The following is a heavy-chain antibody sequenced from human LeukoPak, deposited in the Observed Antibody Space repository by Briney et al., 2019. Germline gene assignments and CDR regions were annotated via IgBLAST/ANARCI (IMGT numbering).Heavy chain of an antibody. J-gene: IGHJ4*02. CDR3: ARDSTYYYDSGSSGPHYFGY. CDR2: LSFDGAIT. D-gene: IGHD3-10*01. Sequence: GGSLRLSCAASGFTFSSYALHWVRQAPGKGLEWVAVLSFDGAITYYADSVKGRFAISRDNSKNTLYLQLNSLRAEDTAVYYCARDSTYYYDSGSSGPHYFGYWGQGTLVTVSS. CDR1: GFTFSSYA. V-gene: IGHV3-30*09.